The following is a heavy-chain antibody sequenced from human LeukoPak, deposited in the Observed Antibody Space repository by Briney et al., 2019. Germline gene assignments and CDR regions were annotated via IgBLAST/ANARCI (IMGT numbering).Heavy chain of an antibody. Sequence: PGGSLRLSCAASGFTFSSHWMQWVRQAPGKGLVWVSRLNTDGSSTVYADSVKGRFTISRDNAKNTLYLQMNSLRAEDTAVYYCARGYYDSNDSNRSNWFDPWGQGTLVTVSS. J-gene: IGHJ5*02. CDR3: ARGYYDSNDSNRSNWFDP. CDR2: LNTDGSST. V-gene: IGHV3-74*01. CDR1: GFTFSSHW. D-gene: IGHD3-22*01.